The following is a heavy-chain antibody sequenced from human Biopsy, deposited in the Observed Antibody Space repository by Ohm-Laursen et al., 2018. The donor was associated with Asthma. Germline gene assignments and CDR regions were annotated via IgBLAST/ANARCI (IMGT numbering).Heavy chain of an antibody. J-gene: IGHJ4*02. Sequence: SLRLSCAASGCTFSSYGMHWVRQAPGKGLEWVEVVGSYYDGGLKYYADSVHGRFTVSRDDSKNTLYLQMNSLRPDDTAVYYYARDVMEWYLHAFDFWGQGTLVTVSS. CDR3: ARDVMEWYLHAFDF. CDR2: VGSYYDGGLK. V-gene: IGHV3-30*19. CDR1: GCTFSSYG. D-gene: IGHD3-3*01.